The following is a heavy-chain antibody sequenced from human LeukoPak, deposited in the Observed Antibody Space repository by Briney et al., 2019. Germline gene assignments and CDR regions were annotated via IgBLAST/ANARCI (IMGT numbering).Heavy chain of an antibody. CDR2: ISSSGSTI. CDR1: GFTFSSYE. CDR3: ARDIPNNYYYYYGMDV. J-gene: IGHJ6*02. V-gene: IGHV3-48*03. Sequence: GGSLRLSCAASGFTFSSYEMNWVRQAPGKGLEWVSYISSSGSTIYYADSVKGRFTISRDNAKNSLYLQMNSLRAEDTAVYYCARDIPNNYYYYYGMDVWGQGTTVTVSS.